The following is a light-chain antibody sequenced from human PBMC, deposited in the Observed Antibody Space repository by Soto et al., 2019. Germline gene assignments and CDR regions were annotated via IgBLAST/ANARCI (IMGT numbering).Light chain of an antibody. J-gene: IGKJ1*01. CDR1: QSISRY. CDR3: QQYNNWPLT. Sequence: EIVMTQSPATLSVSPGERATLSCRASQSISRYLAWYQQKPGQAPSLLIYAPSPMATGLPARFSGSGSGTEFTLTSSSQQSEDFADYSCQQYNNWPLTFGQGTKVEVK. CDR2: APS. V-gene: IGKV3-15*01.